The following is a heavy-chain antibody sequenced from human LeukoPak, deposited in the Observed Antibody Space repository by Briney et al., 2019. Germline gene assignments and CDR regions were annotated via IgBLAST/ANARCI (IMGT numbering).Heavy chain of an antibody. J-gene: IGHJ4*02. D-gene: IGHD6-19*01. CDR2: ISSSSSTI. Sequence: GGSLRLSCAASGFTFSSYSMNWVRQAPGKGLEWVSYISSSSSTIYYADSVKGRFTISRDNAKNSLYLQMNSLRAEDTAVYYCARDKVVVAATRIAVAGTSDYWGQGALVTVSS. V-gene: IGHV3-48*01. CDR1: GFTFSSYS. CDR3: ARDKVVVAATRIAVAGTSDY.